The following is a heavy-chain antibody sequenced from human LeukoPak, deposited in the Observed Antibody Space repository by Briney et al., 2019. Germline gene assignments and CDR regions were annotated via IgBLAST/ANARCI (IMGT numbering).Heavy chain of an antibody. Sequence: PGGSLRLSCAASGFTFSSYTMHWVRRAPSKGLEWVAVISYDGGKKYYADSVKGRFTISRDNSKNTLFLQMNSLRAEDTAVYYCARGGDYYGPSDYWGQGTLVTVSS. CDR2: ISYDGGKK. CDR3: ARGGDYYGPSDY. V-gene: IGHV3-30-3*01. CDR1: GFTFSSYT. J-gene: IGHJ4*02. D-gene: IGHD3-10*01.